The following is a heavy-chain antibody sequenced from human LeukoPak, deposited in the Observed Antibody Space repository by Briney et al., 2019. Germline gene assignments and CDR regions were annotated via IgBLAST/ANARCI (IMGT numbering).Heavy chain of an antibody. CDR3: ARHNIRYYFDY. CDR2: ISSSSTTI. D-gene: IGHD4-17*01. Sequence: GGSLRLSCAASGFTFSRYSMNWVRQAPGKGLEWVSYISSSSTTIYYADSVKGRFTISRDNAKNSVYLQMNSLRAEDTAVYYCARHNIRYYFDYWGQGALVTVSS. J-gene: IGHJ4*02. CDR1: GFTFSRYS. V-gene: IGHV3-48*01.